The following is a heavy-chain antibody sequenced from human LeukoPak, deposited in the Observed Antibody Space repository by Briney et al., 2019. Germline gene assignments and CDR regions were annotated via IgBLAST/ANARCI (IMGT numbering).Heavy chain of an antibody. Sequence: PGGSLRLSCAASGFTFSRYGMSWVRQAPGKGLEWVSAISGSGGSTYYADSVKGRFIISRDNSKNTLYLQINSLRVEDTAVYYCAKDHLPGIVVADRDYWGQGTLVTVSS. V-gene: IGHV3-23*01. J-gene: IGHJ4*02. CDR2: ISGSGGST. D-gene: IGHD6-19*01. CDR3: AKDHLPGIVVADRDY. CDR1: GFTFSRYG.